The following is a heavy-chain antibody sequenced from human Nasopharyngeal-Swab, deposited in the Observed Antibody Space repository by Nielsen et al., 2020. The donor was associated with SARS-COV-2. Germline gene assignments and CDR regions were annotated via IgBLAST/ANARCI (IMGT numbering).Heavy chain of an antibody. J-gene: IGHJ6*02. V-gene: IGHV3-7*01. D-gene: IGHD6-6*01. Sequence: GESLKISCAASGFTFRNYWMSWVRQAPGKGLEWVANIKQGGSEKHYVDSVKGRFTISRDDAKNSQPLQMNSLRVEDTAVYYCVRERESSYGMDVWGQGTTVTVSS. CDR3: VRERESSYGMDV. CDR1: GFTFRNYW. CDR2: IKQGGSEK.